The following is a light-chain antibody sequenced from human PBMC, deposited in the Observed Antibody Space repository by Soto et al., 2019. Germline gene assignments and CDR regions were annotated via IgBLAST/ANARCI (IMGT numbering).Light chain of an antibody. J-gene: IGLJ3*02. Sequence: QSVLTQPPSVSGAPGQRVTISCTGNNSNLGAGYDVHWYQQLPGAAPKLVIFGNRNRPSGVPERFSASKSGTSASLAITGLQTEDEAHYYCQSYDNSLRGWVFGGGTKLTVL. CDR2: GNR. CDR1: NSNLGAGYD. CDR3: QSYDNSLRGWV. V-gene: IGLV1-40*01.